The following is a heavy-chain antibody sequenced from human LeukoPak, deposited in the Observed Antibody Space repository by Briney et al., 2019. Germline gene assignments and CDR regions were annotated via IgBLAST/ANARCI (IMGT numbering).Heavy chain of an antibody. D-gene: IGHD2-2*01. Sequence: SVKVSCKASGGTFSSYAISWVRQAPGQGLEWMGGIIPIFGTANYTQKFQGRVTITADESTSTAYMELSSLRSEDTAVYYCARGLEGYCSSTSCSYTRVTYNWFDPWGQGTLVTVSS. CDR2: IIPIFGTA. J-gene: IGHJ5*02. CDR3: ARGLEGYCSSTSCSYTRVTYNWFDP. CDR1: GGTFSSYA. V-gene: IGHV1-69*13.